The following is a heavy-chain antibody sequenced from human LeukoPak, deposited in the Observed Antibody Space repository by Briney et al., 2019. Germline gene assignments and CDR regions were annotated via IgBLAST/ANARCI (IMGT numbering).Heavy chain of an antibody. V-gene: IGHV3-53*01. Sequence: PGESLRLSCAVSGLSVSTNYMSWVRLAPEKGLEWASIIYSGGNTYYADSLEGRFTISRDTFKNTLHLQMNSLRAEDTAVYYCTTNGYAGGKSWLSTWLYWGQGTLVTVSS. CDR2: IYSGGNT. CDR3: TTNGYAGGKSWLSTWLY. D-gene: IGHD3-16*01. J-gene: IGHJ4*02. CDR1: GLSVSTNY.